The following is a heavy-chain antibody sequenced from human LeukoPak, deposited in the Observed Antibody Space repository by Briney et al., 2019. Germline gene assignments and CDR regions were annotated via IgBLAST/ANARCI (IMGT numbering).Heavy chain of an antibody. D-gene: IGHD3-3*01. CDR1: GFTFSSYS. CDR2: ISSSSSYI. J-gene: IGHJ4*02. Sequence: PGGSLRLSCAASGFTFSSYSMNWVRQAPGKGLEWVSSISSSSSYIYYADSVKGRFTISRDNAKNPLYLQMNSLRAEDTAVYYCARDEYDFWSGYYYPDYWGQGTLVTVSS. V-gene: IGHV3-21*01. CDR3: ARDEYDFWSGYYYPDY.